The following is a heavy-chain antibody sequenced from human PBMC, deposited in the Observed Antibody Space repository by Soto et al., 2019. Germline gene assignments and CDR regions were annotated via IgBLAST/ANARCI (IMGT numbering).Heavy chain of an antibody. Sequence: QVQLVQSGAEVKKPGSSVKVSCKASGGTFSSYAISWVRQAPGQGLEWMGGIIPIFGTANYAQKFQGRVTITADKSTSKAYMELRSMGSEDRAVYYCANDFWSSYSDYYGMDVWGQGKTVTGSS. D-gene: IGHD3-3*01. J-gene: IGHJ6*02. V-gene: IGHV1-69*06. CDR3: ANDFWSSYSDYYGMDV. CDR1: GGTFSSYA. CDR2: IIPIFGTA.